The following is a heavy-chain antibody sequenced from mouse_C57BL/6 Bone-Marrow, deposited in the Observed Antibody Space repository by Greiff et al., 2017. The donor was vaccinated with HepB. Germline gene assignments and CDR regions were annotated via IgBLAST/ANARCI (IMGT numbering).Heavy chain of an antibody. CDR2: IYPGSGNT. D-gene: IGHD2-3*01. V-gene: IGHV1-76*01. CDR3: ARGEGYYVHFDY. CDR1: GYTFTDYY. J-gene: IGHJ2*01. Sequence: QVQLKQSGAELVRPGASVKLSCKASGYTFTDYYINWVKQRPGQGLEWIARIYPGSGNTYYNEKLKGKATLTAEKSSSTAYMQLSSLTSEDSAVYFCARGEGYYVHFDYWGQGTTLTVSS.